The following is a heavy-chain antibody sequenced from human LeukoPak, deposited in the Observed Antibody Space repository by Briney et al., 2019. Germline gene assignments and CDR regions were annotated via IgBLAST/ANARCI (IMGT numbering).Heavy chain of an antibody. J-gene: IGHJ4*02. CDR1: GFTFSNYG. CDR2: IAYDGSNE. CDR3: ARGIQCSSTSCYAGSTFDY. Sequence: PGGSLRLSCAASGFTFSNYGMHWVRQAPGKGLEWVAVIAYDGSNEYYAEFVKGRFTISRDNSKNTLYLQMNSLRAEDTAVYYCARGIQCSSTSCYAGSTFDYWGQGTLVTVSS. D-gene: IGHD2-2*01. V-gene: IGHV3-30*03.